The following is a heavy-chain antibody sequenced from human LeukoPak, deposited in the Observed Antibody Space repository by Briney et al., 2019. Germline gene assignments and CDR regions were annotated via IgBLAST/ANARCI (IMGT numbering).Heavy chain of an antibody. V-gene: IGHV3-23*01. CDR3: AKHTTVIRGTFDY. D-gene: IGHD4-17*01. J-gene: IGHJ4*02. Sequence: GGSLRLSCAASGFTFSSYAMSWVRQAPGKGLEWVSAINNGGVNTYFADSVKGRFTISRDNSKNTLYLQMNSLRAEDTAVYFCAKHTTVIRGTFDYWGQGTLVTVSP. CDR2: INNGGVNT. CDR1: GFTFSSYA.